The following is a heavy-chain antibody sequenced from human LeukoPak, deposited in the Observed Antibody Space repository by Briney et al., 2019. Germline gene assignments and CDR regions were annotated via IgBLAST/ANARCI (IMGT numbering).Heavy chain of an antibody. J-gene: IGHJ4*02. Sequence: GGSLRLSCAGSGFTFNNYGMHWVRQAPGQGLEWMGIINPSGGSTSYAQKFQGRVTMTRDTSTSTVYMELSSLRSEDTAVYYCARDRGPRIAARAGVVDYWGQGTLVTVSS. CDR2: INPSGGST. D-gene: IGHD6-6*01. V-gene: IGHV1-46*02. CDR1: GFTFNNYG. CDR3: ARDRGPRIAARAGVVDY.